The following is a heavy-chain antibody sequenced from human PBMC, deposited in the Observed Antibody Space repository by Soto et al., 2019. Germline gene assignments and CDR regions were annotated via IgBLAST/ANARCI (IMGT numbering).Heavy chain of an antibody. CDR3: ARDHTYDYIWGSYRYTRFDAFDI. V-gene: IGHV3-21*01. CDR1: GFTFSSYS. D-gene: IGHD3-16*02. J-gene: IGHJ3*02. Sequence: GGSLRLSCAASGFTFSSYSMNWVRQAPGKGLEWVSSISSSSSYIYYADSVKGRFTISRDNAKNSLYLQMNSLRAEDTAVYYCARDHTYDYIWGSYRYTRFDAFDIWGQGTMVTVSS. CDR2: ISSSSSYI.